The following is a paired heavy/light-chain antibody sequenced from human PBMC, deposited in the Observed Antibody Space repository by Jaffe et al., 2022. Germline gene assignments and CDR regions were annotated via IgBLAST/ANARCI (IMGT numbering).Light chain of an antibody. CDR1: SSDVGSYNL. CDR3: CSYAGTSTYV. J-gene: IGLJ1*01. CDR2: EVR. Sequence: QSALTQPASVSGSPGQSITISCTGTSSDVGSYNLVSWYQHHPGKVPKLMIYEVRKRPSGVSNRFSGSKSGNTASLTISGLQAEDEADYYCCSYAGTSTYVFGTGTTVTVL. V-gene: IGLV2-23*02.
Heavy chain of an antibody. V-gene: IGHV3-7*01. CDR1: GFTFRSYR. J-gene: IGHJ4*02. CDR3: ARDILYCNGTRCYGDYFDY. Sequence: EVQLVESGGDWVQPGGSLRLSCAASGFTFRSYRMSWVRQAPGKGLEWVANIKQDGSEKYYVDSVKGRFTISRDNAKNSVYLQMNSLRAEDTAVYYCARDILYCNGTRCYGDYFDYWGQGILVTVSS. D-gene: IGHD2-2*01. CDR2: IKQDGSEK.